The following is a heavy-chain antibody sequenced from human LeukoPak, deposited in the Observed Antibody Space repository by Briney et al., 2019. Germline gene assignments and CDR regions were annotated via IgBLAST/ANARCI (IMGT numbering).Heavy chain of an antibody. CDR3: AREHYYDNSGYWS. Sequence: SAGSLRLSGAACGFTVSNNYMSWVRQAPGKGLGWVSVIYSGGSTYYADSVKGRFTISRDSSKNTLYLQMNSLRAEDTAVYYCAREHYYDNSGYWSWGQGSLVTVSS. CDR2: IYSGGST. D-gene: IGHD3-22*01. V-gene: IGHV3-53*01. CDR1: GFTVSNNY. J-gene: IGHJ4*02.